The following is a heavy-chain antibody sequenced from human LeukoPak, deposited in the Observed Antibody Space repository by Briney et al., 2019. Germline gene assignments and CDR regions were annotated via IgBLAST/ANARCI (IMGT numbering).Heavy chain of an antibody. CDR1: GYSISYGYF. J-gene: IGHJ6*03. V-gene: IGHV4-38-2*02. Sequence: PSETLSLTCSVSGYSISYGYFWAWIRQPPGKGLEWIGSVYHSGSTHYTPSFKSRVTISLDTSKNHFSLKLTSVTAADTAVYYCARDLSDFWSGYSGYMDVWGKGTTVTVSS. CDR2: VYHSGST. CDR3: ARDLSDFWSGYSGYMDV. D-gene: IGHD3-3*01.